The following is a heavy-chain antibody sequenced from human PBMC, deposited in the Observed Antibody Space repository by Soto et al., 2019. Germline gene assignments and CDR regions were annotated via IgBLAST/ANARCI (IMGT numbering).Heavy chain of an antibody. CDR3: ARAKVVTVDY. D-gene: IGHD3-22*01. CDR2: ISSSSTYI. Sequence: EVQLVESGGGLVKPGGSLRLSCGASGFTFNSYSMNWVRQAPGKGLEWVSSISSSSTYIYYADSVKGRFIISRDNAKNSLYLQMNSLRAEDTAVYYCARAKVVTVDYWGQGTLVTVSS. V-gene: IGHV3-21*01. J-gene: IGHJ4*02. CDR1: GFTFNSYS.